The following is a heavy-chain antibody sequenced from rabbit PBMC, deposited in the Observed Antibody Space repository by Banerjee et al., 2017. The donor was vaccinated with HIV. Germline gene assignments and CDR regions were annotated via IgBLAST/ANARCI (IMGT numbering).Heavy chain of an antibody. D-gene: IGHD6-1*01. J-gene: IGHJ2*01. Sequence: QSLEESGGDLVKPGASLTLTRTASGFSFSSNYYMCWVRQAPGKGLEWIGCIYAGSSGSTYYASWVNGRFTISSHNAQNTLYLQLNSLTAADTATYFCARHADYTAYGYAAFDPWGQGTLVTVS. V-gene: IGHV1S40*01. CDR1: GFSFSSNYY. CDR2: IYAGSSGST. CDR3: ARHADYTAYGYAAFDP.